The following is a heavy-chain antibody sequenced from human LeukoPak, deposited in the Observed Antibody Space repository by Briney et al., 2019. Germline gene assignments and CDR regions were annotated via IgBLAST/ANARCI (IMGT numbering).Heavy chain of an antibody. CDR3: AKEGDYYYYYMDV. J-gene: IGHJ6*03. CDR1: GFSFSSYG. CDR2: IRYDGSNK. D-gene: IGHD1-26*01. Sequence: GGSLRLSCAASGFSFSSYGMHWVPQAPGKRLERVAFIRYDGSNKYYADSVKGRFTISRDNSKNTLYLQMNSLRAEDTAVYYCAKEGDYYYYYMDVWGKGTTVTVSS. V-gene: IGHV3-30*02.